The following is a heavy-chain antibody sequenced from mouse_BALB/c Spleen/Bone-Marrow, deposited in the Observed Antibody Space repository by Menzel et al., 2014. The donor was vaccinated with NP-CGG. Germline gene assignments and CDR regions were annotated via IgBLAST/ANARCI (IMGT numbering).Heavy chain of an antibody. J-gene: IGHJ4*01. CDR1: GYTFTSYD. D-gene: IGHD2-1*01. V-gene: IGHV1S56*01. CDR3: TRGGYGNYVGYGMDY. CDR2: IYPGDGST. Sequence: VQLQQSGPELVKPEALVKISCKASGYTFTSYDINWVKQRPGQGLEWIGWIYPGDGSTKYNEKFKGKATLTADKSSSTAYMQLSSLTSENSAVYFCTRGGYGNYVGYGMDYWGQGTPVTVSS.